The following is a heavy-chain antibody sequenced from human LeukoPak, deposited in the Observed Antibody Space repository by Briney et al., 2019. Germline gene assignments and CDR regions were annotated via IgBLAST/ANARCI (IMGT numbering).Heavy chain of an antibody. J-gene: IGHJ5*02. CDR3: ARPYYYDSRIDP. CDR1: GGSISRGDYY. CDR2: MYYSGST. Sequence: SETLSLTCTVSGGSISRGDYYWSWIRQPPGKGLEWIAYMYYSGSTYYNPSLKSRVIMSADTSKNQLSLKLSSVTAADTAVYYCARPYYYDSRIDPWGQGILVTVSS. D-gene: IGHD3-22*01. V-gene: IGHV4-30-4*01.